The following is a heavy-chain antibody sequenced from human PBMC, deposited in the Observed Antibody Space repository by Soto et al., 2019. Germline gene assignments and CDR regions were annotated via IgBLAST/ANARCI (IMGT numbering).Heavy chain of an antibody. CDR1: GGSISSGDYY. V-gene: IGHV4-30-4*01. CDR3: GRAIYVLRFLEWLPRQDYGMDV. J-gene: IGHJ6*02. CDR2: IYYSGST. Sequence: TSETLSLTCTVSGGSISSGDYYWSWIRQPPGKGLEWIGYIYYSGSTYYNPSLKSRVTISVDTSKNQFSLKLSSVTATDTAVYYCGRAIYVLRFLEWLPRQDYGMDVWGQGTTVTVSS. D-gene: IGHD3-3*01.